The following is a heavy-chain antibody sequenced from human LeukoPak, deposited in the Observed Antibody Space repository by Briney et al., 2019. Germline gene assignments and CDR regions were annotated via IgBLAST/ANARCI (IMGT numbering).Heavy chain of an antibody. J-gene: IGHJ6*03. V-gene: IGHV4-39*01. CDR2: IYYSGST. Sequence: SETLSLTCTVSGGSISSSSYHWGWIRQPPGKGLEWIGSIYYSGSTYYNPSLKSRVTISVDTSKNQFSMKLSSVTAADTAVYYCASVPRDHWGYYYYMDVWGKGTTVTISS. CDR3: ASVPRDHWGYYYYMDV. D-gene: IGHD7-27*01. CDR1: GGSISSSSYH.